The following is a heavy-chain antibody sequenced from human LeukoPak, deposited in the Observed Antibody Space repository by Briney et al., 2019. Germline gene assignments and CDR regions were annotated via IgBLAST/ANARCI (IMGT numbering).Heavy chain of an antibody. CDR3: ARDTYQPGLIDC. V-gene: IGHV3-21*05. D-gene: IGHD2-2*01. J-gene: IGHJ4*02. CDR1: GFTFSDYP. CDR2: INDVSSDI. Sequence: GGSLRLSCAASGFTFSDYPMNWVRQAPGKGLEWVSYINDVSSDIHYADSVKGRFTISRDNAKNTLSLQMNSLRAEDTAVYYCARDTYQPGLIDCRGQGTLVTVSS.